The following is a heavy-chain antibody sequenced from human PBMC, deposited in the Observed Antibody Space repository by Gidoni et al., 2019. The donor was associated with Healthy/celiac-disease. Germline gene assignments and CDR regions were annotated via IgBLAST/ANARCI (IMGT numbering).Heavy chain of an antibody. V-gene: IGHV3-11*06. Sequence: QVQLVESGGGLVKPGGSLRLSCAASGFTFSDHYLSWIRQAPGKGLEWVSYISSSSSYTNYADSVKGRFTISRDNAKNSLYLQMNSLRAEDTAVYYCAREIITGTTRYYYYYMDVWGKGTTVTVSS. CDR1: GFTFSDHY. CDR3: AREIITGTTRYYYYYMDV. J-gene: IGHJ6*03. CDR2: ISSSSSYT. D-gene: IGHD1-7*01.